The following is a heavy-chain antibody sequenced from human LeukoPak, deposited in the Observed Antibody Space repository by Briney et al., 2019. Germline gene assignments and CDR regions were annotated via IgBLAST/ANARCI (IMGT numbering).Heavy chain of an antibody. CDR2: VIPIFSTA. J-gene: IGHJ4*02. Sequence: SVKVSCKASGGTFSNYAIGWVRQAPGQGLEWMGGVIPIFSTANYAQKFQGRVTITADRSTSTAYMELSSLRSEDTAVYYCARSSIIAAAGPYYFDYWGQGTLVTVSS. V-gene: IGHV1-69*06. D-gene: IGHD6-13*01. CDR3: ARSSIIAAAGPYYFDY. CDR1: GGTFSNYA.